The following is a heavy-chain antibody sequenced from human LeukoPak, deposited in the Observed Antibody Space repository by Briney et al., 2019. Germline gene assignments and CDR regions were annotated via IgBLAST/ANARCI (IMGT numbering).Heavy chain of an antibody. CDR3: ARQGDYSGYANWFDP. Sequence: SQTLSLTCAVSGGSISSGGYSWSWIRQPPGKGLEWIGYIYYSGSTNYNPSLKSRVTISVDTSKNRFSLRLSSVTAADTAVYYCARQGDYSGYANWFDPWGQGTLVTVSS. D-gene: IGHD3-22*01. CDR2: IYYSGST. J-gene: IGHJ5*02. CDR1: GGSISSGGYS. V-gene: IGHV4-30-4*07.